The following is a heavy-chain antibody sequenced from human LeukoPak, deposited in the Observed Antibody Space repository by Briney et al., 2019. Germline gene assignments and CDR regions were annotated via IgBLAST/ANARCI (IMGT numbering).Heavy chain of an antibody. CDR3: ARENWANDY. V-gene: IGHV3-7*01. D-gene: IGHD7-27*01. Sequence: PGGSLRLSCAASGFTFTTYWMTWVRQAPGKGLEWVANIKQDGSQKYYVDSVKGRFTISRDNAKNSLYLQMNSLKAGDTAVYYCARENWANDYWGQGTLVTVSS. CDR1: GFTFTTYW. CDR2: IKQDGSQK. J-gene: IGHJ4*02.